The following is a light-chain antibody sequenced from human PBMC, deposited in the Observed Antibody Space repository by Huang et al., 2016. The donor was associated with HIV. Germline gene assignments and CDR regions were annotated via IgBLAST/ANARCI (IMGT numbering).Light chain of an antibody. J-gene: IGKJ4*01. V-gene: IGKV2-30*01. CDR3: MQGTHWPLT. Sequence: DVVMTQSTLSLPVTLGQPASIACRSSQSLVYSDANTYLNWFQQRPGQSPRRLIYNVSNRDSGVPDRFSGVGSGTDFTLKISRVEADDFWVYYCMQGTHWPLTFGGGTKVEIK. CDR2: NVS. CDR1: QSLVYSDANTY.